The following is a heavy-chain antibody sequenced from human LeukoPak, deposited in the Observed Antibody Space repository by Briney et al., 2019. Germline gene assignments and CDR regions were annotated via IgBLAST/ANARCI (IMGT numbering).Heavy chain of an antibody. Sequence: GGSLRPSCAASGFTFSRYEMNWVRQAPGKGLDWVSYISSSGSTMYYADSVKGRFTISRDNAKNSLYLQMNSPRAEDTAVYYCARLYRYGTLDYWGQGTLVTVSS. CDR2: ISSSGSTM. CDR1: GFTFSRYE. J-gene: IGHJ4*02. D-gene: IGHD5-18*01. V-gene: IGHV3-48*03. CDR3: ARLYRYGTLDY.